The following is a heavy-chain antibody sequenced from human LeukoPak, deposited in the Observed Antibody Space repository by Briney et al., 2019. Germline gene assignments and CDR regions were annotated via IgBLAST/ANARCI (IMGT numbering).Heavy chain of an antibody. V-gene: IGHV3-74*01. CDR2: INSDGSST. CDR1: GFTFSSYW. CDR3: ASGRWLQFGYFDY. D-gene: IGHD5-24*01. Sequence: GGSLRLSCAASGFTFSSYWMHWVRQAPGKGLVWVSRINSDGSSTSYADSVKGRFTISRDNAKNTLYLQMNSLRAEDTAVYYCASGRWLQFGYFDYWGQGTLVTVSS. J-gene: IGHJ4*02.